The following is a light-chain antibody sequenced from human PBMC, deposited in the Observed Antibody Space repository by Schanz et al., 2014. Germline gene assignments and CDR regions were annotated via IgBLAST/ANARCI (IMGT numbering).Light chain of an antibody. CDR2: DAS. CDR3: QQYGSSPWT. CDR1: QSVSSY. J-gene: IGKJ1*01. V-gene: IGKV3-11*01. Sequence: EIVLTQSPATLSLSPGERATLSCRASQSVSSYLAWYQQKPGQAPRLLIYDASNRATGIPARFSGSGSGTDFTLTISRLEPEDFAVYYCQQYGSSPWTFGQGTNVEIK.